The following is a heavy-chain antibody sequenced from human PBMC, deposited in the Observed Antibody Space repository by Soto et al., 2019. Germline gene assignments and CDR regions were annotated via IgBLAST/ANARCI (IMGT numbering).Heavy chain of an antibody. CDR1: GFTFINYA. CDR2: IDDGGAST. D-gene: IGHD2-15*01. Sequence: GSLRLSCEASGFTFINYAMSWVRQAPGKGLEWVSGIDDGGASTHYADSMKGRFTISRDNSKNTLYLQMNGLRVEDTAVYYCAKVADLVVVVTWSDSWGQGPLVTVSS. J-gene: IGHJ5*01. V-gene: IGHV3-23*01. CDR3: AKVADLVVVVTWSDS.